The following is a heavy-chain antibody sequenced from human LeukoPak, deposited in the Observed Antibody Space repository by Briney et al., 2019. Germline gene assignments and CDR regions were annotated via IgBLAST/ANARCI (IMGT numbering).Heavy chain of an antibody. CDR2: IYYSGST. V-gene: IGHV4-59*01. D-gene: IGHD6-6*01. J-gene: IGHJ4*02. Sequence: PSETLSLTCTVSGGSINNYYWSWIRQPPGKGLEWIGYIYYSGSTNYNPSLKSRVTISVDTSKNQFSLKLSSVTAADTAVYYCARLGSSSSEGFDYWGQGTLVTVSS. CDR1: GGSINNYY. CDR3: ARLGSSSSEGFDY.